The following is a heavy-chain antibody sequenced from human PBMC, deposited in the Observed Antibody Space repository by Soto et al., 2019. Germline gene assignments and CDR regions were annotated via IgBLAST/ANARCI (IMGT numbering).Heavy chain of an antibody. J-gene: IGHJ6*02. Sequence: GASVKVSCKASGYTFTSYGISWVRQAPGQGLEWMGWISAYNGNTNYAQKLQGRVTMTTDTSTSTAYMELRSLRSDDTAVYYCASSTTVTTPGYYYGMDVWGQGTTVTVSS. CDR2: ISAYNGNT. D-gene: IGHD4-4*01. CDR1: GYTFTSYG. V-gene: IGHV1-18*01. CDR3: ASSTTVTTPGYYYGMDV.